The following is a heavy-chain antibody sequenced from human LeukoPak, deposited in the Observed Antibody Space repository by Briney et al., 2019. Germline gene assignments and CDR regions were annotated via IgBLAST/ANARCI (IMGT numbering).Heavy chain of an antibody. V-gene: IGHV4-34*01. J-gene: IGHJ4*02. CDR2: INHSGST. Sequence: SETLSLTCAVYGGSFSGYYLSWIRQPPGKGLEWIGEINHSGSTNYNPSLKSRVTISVDTSKNQFSLKLSSVTAADTAVYYCARASGSVADYGDLFRPFDYWGQGTLVTVSS. CDR1: GGSFSGYY. CDR3: ARASGSVADYGDLFRPFDY. D-gene: IGHD4-17*01.